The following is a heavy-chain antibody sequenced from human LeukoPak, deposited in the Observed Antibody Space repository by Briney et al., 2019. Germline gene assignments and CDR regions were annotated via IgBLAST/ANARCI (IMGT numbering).Heavy chain of an antibody. Sequence: GGSLRLSCAASGFTVSSNYMSWVRQAPGKGLEWVSVIYSGGSTYYADSVKGRFTISRDNSKNTLYLQMNSLRAEDTAVYYCARVPQQTMAPDHWGQGTLVTVSS. V-gene: IGHV3-53*01. CDR2: IYSGGST. J-gene: IGHJ4*02. CDR3: ARVPQQTMAPDH. D-gene: IGHD3-10*01. CDR1: GFTVSSNY.